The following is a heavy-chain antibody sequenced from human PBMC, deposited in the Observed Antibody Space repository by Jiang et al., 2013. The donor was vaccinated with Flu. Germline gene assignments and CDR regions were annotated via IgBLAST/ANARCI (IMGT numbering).Heavy chain of an antibody. V-gene: IGHV3-48*01. CDR3: ARDLKFLYRGLTAGYSYGYSPYFDY. D-gene: IGHD5-18*01. J-gene: IGHJ4*02. Sequence: VQLVESGEAWYSLGGPVRLSCAASGFTFSSYSMNWVRQAPGKGLEWVSYISSSSSTIYYADSVKGRFTISRDNAKNSLYLQMNSLRAEDTAVYYCARDLKFLYRGLTAGYSYGYSPYFDYWGQGTLVTVSS. CDR1: GFTFSSYS. CDR2: ISSSSSTI.